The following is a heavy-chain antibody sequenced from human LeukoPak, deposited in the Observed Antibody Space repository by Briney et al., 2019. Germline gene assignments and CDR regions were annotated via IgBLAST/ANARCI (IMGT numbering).Heavy chain of an antibody. CDR1: GFTFSSYS. CDR3: ARGDYYGSGSYLGYYYYYYGMNV. V-gene: IGHV3-48*02. J-gene: IGHJ6*02. CDR2: ISSSTNTI. Sequence: GGSLRLSRAASGFTFSSYSMNWVRQAPGKGLEWVSYISSSTNTIYYADSVKGRFTIPRDNAKNSLFLQMNSLRDEDTAVYYCARGDYYGSGSYLGYYYYYYGMNVWGQGTTVTVSS. D-gene: IGHD3-10*01.